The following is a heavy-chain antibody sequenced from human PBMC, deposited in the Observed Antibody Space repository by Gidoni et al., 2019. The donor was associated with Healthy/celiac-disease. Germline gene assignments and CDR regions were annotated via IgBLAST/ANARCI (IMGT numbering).Heavy chain of an antibody. CDR3: ARDSGSYYPYFDY. CDR1: GFPFSNYN. CDR2: SSGSTSYI. D-gene: IGHD3-10*01. V-gene: IGHV3-21*01. J-gene: IGHJ4*02. Sequence: EVQLVESGGGLVKPVGSLSLSCQAFGFPFSNYNLNWVRQPPGNGLEWVSSSSGSTSYIYYADSVKGRFTISRDNAKNSLYLQMNSLRAEDTAVYYCARDSGSYYPYFDYWGQGTLVTVS.